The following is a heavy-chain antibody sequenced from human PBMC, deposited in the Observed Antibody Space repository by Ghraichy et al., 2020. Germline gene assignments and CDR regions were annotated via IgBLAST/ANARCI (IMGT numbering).Heavy chain of an antibody. CDR1: GFSLSTSGVG. CDR3: AHVDYGTSATDYYYDGMDV. Sequence: SGPTLVKPTQTLTLTCTFSGFSLSTSGVGVGWIRQPPGKALEWLALVYWNDDKLYSASLKSRVTITKDTSKNQVVLTMTNMDPVDTATYYCAHVDYGTSATDYYYDGMDVWGQGTTVTVSS. D-gene: IGHD4/OR15-4a*01. J-gene: IGHJ6*02. CDR2: VYWNDDK. V-gene: IGHV2-5*01.